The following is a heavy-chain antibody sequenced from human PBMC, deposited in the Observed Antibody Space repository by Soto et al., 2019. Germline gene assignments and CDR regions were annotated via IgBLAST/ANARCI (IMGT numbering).Heavy chain of an antibody. CDR1: GFTFSSDS. Sequence: EVQLVESGGGLVKPGGSLRLSCAASGFTFSSDSMNWVRQAPGKGLEWVSSISSSSSYIYYADSVKGRFTISRDNAKNSLYLQKNSLRADDTAVYYCARDGSVGVVTANFDSWGQGTLVTVSS. V-gene: IGHV3-21*01. CDR2: ISSSSSYI. CDR3: ARDGSVGVVTANFDS. D-gene: IGHD2-15*01. J-gene: IGHJ4*02.